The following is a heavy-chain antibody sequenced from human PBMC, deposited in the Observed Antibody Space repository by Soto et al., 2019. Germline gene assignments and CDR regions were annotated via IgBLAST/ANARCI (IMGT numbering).Heavy chain of an antibody. D-gene: IGHD3-9*01. CDR2: IKQDGSEK. J-gene: IGHJ4*02. CDR3: GRDWPPPLYDILTGYYDY. CDR1: GFTFSSYW. Sequence: GGSLRLSFAASGFTFSSYWMSWVRQAPGKGLEWVANIKQDGSEKYYVDSVKGRFTISRDNAKNSLYLQMHSLRAQDTAVYYCGRDWPPPLYDILTGYYDYWGQGTLVTVSS. V-gene: IGHV3-7*01.